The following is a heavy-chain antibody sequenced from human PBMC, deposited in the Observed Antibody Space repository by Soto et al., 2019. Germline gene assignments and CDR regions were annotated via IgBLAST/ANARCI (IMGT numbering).Heavy chain of an antibody. CDR1: GGTFSSYA. CDR3: ARDKSYNYYDSSGYYYSYYGMDV. CDR2: IIPIFGTA. V-gene: IGHV1-69*01. Sequence: KVSCKASGGTFSSYAISWVRQAPGQGLEWMGGIIPIFGTANYAQKFQGRVTITADESTSTAYMELSSLRSEDTAVYYCARDKSYNYYDSSGYYYSYYGMDVWGQGTTVTVSS. D-gene: IGHD3-22*01. J-gene: IGHJ6*02.